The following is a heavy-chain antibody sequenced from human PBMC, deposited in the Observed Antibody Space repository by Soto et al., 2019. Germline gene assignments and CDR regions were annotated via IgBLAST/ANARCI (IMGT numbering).Heavy chain of an antibody. V-gene: IGHV1-3*01. J-gene: IGHJ4*02. CDR3: AKGPGGPDGPGDY. Sequence: QVQLVQSGAEVKKPGASVKVSCKASGYTFTSYYMHWVRQAPGQRLEWMGWINAGNGNTKYSQKFQGRVTITRDTSASKAYMERSSLRPADTAVYYGAKGPGGPDGPGDYWGQGPWVTVSS. D-gene: IGHD1-26*01. CDR2: INAGNGNT. CDR1: GYTFTSYY.